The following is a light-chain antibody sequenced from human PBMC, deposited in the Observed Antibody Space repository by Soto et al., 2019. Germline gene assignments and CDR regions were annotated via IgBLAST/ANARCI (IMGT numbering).Light chain of an antibody. CDR3: QQYGSSPRT. V-gene: IGKV3-20*01. CDR2: GTS. Sequence: EIVLTQSPGTLSLSPGERATLSCRASQSLSSNSLAWYQQKPGQAPRLLIYGTSNRATGIPDRFSGSGSGTDFSLTISSLEPGDLAVYYCQQYGSSPRTFGQGTKVDIK. CDR1: QSLSSNS. J-gene: IGKJ1*01.